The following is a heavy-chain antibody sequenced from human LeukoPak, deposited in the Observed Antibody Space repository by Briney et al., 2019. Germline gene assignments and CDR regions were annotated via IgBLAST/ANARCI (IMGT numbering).Heavy chain of an antibody. Sequence: GGSLRPSCAASELNFENHWMHWVRQVPGKGLEWVSRTDAGGSSTSYADSVRGRFSISRDNGKSTLYLQMNSLRVEDTAVYYCARGPPTGGGAYVGDYWGHGTLVTVSS. V-gene: IGHV3-74*01. CDR2: TDAGGSST. CDR1: ELNFENHW. CDR3: ARGPPTGGGAYVGDY. D-gene: IGHD2-8*02. J-gene: IGHJ4*01.